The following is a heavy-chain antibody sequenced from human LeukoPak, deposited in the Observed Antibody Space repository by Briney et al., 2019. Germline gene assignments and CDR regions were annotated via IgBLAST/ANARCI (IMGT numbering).Heavy chain of an antibody. CDR3: AREPVEMATTNYFDY. V-gene: IGHV1-2*02. D-gene: IGHD5-24*01. J-gene: IGHJ4*02. CDR2: INPNSGGT. Sequence: ASVKVSCKASGYTFTGYCMHWVRQAPGQGLEWMGWINPNSGGTNYAQKFQGRVTMTRDTSISTAYMELSRLRSDDTAVYYCAREPVEMATTNYFDYWGQGTLVTVSS. CDR1: GYTFTGYC.